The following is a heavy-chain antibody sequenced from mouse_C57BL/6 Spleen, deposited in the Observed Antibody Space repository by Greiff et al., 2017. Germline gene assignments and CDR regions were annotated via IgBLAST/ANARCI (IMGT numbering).Heavy chain of an antibody. V-gene: IGHV5-9-1*02. J-gene: IGHJ2*01. Sequence: DVMLVESGEGLVKPGGSLKLSCAASGFTFSSYAMSWVRQTPEKRLEWVAYISSGGDYIYYADTVKGRFTISRDNARNTLYLQMSSLKSEDTAMYYCTRVAPGFDYWGQGTTLTVTS. CDR1: GFTFSSYA. CDR2: ISSGGDYI. CDR3: TRVAPGFDY.